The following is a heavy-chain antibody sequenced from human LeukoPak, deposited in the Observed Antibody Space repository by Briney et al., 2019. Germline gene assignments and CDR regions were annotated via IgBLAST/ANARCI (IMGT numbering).Heavy chain of an antibody. CDR2: IKSKTDGGTA. V-gene: IGHV3-15*01. CDR3: TRENRHSSGWYGAFDI. CDR1: GFSFTNAW. Sequence: GGSLRLSCAASGFSFTNAWMDWVRRAPGKGLEWVGRIKSKTDGGTAHYAAPVNGRFTISRDDSRNTLYLQMNSLKTEDTAVYYCTRENRHSSGWYGAFDIWGQGTMVTVSS. J-gene: IGHJ3*02. D-gene: IGHD6-19*01.